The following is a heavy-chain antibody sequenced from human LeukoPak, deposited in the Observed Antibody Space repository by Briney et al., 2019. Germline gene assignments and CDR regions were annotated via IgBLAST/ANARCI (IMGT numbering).Heavy chain of an antibody. V-gene: IGHV3-30*18. Sequence: PGGSLRLSCAASGFTFSSYGMHWVRQAPGKGLEWVAVISYDGSNKYYADSVKGRFTISTDNSKNTLYLQMNSLRAEDTAVYYCAKDTDSSLVYWGQGTLVTVSS. CDR3: AKDTDSSLVY. CDR1: GFTFSSYG. J-gene: IGHJ4*02. CDR2: ISYDGSNK. D-gene: IGHD2-2*01.